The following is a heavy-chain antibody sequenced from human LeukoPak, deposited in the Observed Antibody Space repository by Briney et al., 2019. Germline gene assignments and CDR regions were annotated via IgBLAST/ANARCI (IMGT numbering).Heavy chain of an antibody. CDR3: ARGYSNYYYGMDV. CDR2: IKEDEGER. V-gene: IGHV3-7*01. J-gene: IGHJ6*01. CDR1: GFTFSSYW. Sequence: GGSLRLSCAASGFTFSSYWMNWVRQAPGRGLEWVANIKEDEGERYYVAAVKGRFTISRDNAKNSLYLHMNSLRADDAGIYYCARGYSNYYYGMDVWGQGTTVTVAS. D-gene: IGHD2-15*01.